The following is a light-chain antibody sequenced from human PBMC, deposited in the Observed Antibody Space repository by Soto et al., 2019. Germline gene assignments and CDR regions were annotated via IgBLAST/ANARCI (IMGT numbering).Light chain of an antibody. CDR2: WAS. Sequence: DIVMTQFPDSLAVSLGERATINCKSSQSVLYSGNNKNSLGWYQQKPGQPPKLLIYWASTRESGLPDRFSGSGSGTDFTLTISSLQAEDVAVYYCQQYSSTPPTFGQGTKVAVK. V-gene: IGKV4-1*01. J-gene: IGKJ1*01. CDR3: QQYSSTPPT. CDR1: QSVLYSGNNKNS.